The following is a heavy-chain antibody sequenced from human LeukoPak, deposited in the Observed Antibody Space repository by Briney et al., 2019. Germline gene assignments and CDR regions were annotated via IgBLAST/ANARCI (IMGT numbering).Heavy chain of an antibody. CDR2: IILIFGTA. J-gene: IGHJ6*03. D-gene: IGHD3-22*01. V-gene: IGHV1-69*05. CDR1: RGTFSSYA. Sequence: SVKVSCKPSRGTFSSYAISWVRQAPGRGLEWMGGIILIFGTANYAQKLQGTVTITTDESTSTAYMYLSSLRSKDTAVYYCARDTRDDSSCHIPYYYYYMDVWGKGTTVTVSS. CDR3: ARDTRDDSSCHIPYYYYYMDV.